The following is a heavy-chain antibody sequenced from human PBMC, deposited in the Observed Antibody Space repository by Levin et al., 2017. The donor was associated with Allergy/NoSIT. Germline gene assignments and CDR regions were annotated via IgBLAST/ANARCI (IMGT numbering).Heavy chain of an antibody. V-gene: IGHV2-70*11. CDR1: GFSLSTSGMC. CDR2: IDWDDDK. D-gene: IGHD5-18*01. Sequence: SGPTLVKPTQTLTLTCTFSGFSLSTSGMCVSWIRQPPGKALEWLARIDWDDDKYYSTSLKTRLTISKDTSKNQVVLTMTNMDPVDTATYYCTRIPHGGHSYGYYYGMDVWGQGTTVTGSS. J-gene: IGHJ6*02. CDR3: TRIPHGGHSYGYYYGMDV.